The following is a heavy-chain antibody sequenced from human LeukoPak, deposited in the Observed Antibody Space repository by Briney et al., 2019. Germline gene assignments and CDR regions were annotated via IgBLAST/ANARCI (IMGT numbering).Heavy chain of an antibody. Sequence: GGSLRLSCAASGFTFSSYSMNWVRQAPGKGLEWVSSISSSSSYIYYADSVKGRFTISRDNAKNSLYMKMNSLRAEETAVYSCARDRVLWFGESREGFDYWGQGTLVTVSS. CDR2: ISSSSSYI. CDR1: GFTFSSYS. V-gene: IGHV3-21*01. CDR3: ARDRVLWFGESREGFDY. D-gene: IGHD3-10*01. J-gene: IGHJ4*02.